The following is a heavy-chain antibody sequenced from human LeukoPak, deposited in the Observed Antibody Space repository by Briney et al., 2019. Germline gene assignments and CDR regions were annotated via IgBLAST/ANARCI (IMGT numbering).Heavy chain of an antibody. CDR1: GGSLSGYY. CDR2: ISHSGST. Sequence: SETLSLTCAVYGGSLSGYYWNWIRQPPGKGLEWIGEISHSGSTNYNPSLKSRVTISVDTSKNQFSLKLSSVTAADTAVYYCARSRGYSYGTTFLDYWGQGTLVTVSS. CDR3: ARSRGYSYGTTFLDY. V-gene: IGHV4-34*01. D-gene: IGHD5-18*01. J-gene: IGHJ4*02.